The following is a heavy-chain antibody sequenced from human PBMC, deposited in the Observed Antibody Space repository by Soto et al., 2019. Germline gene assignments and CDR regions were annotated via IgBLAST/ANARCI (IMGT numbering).Heavy chain of an antibody. CDR3: AREGSYSAYNFAHGIQLWSFDF. J-gene: IGHJ4*02. V-gene: IGHV4-34*01. D-gene: IGHD5-12*01. Sequence: SETLSLTCAVYGGSFSGYYWSWIRQPPGKGLEWIGEINHSGSTNYNPSLKSRVTISVDTSKNQFSLKLSSVTAADMAVYYCAREGSYSAYNFAHGIQLWSFDFWGQGALVTVSS. CDR2: INHSGST. CDR1: GGSFSGYY.